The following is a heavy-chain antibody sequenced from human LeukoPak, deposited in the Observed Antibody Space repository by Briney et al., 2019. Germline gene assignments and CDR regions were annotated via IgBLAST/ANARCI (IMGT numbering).Heavy chain of an antibody. CDR3: TFSSYGDHVGVDAFDM. J-gene: IGHJ3*02. D-gene: IGHD4-17*01. CDR1: GFTFSTYW. V-gene: IGHV3-74*01. CDR2: INAYGSST. Sequence: GGSVRLACAASGFTFSTYWMHWARQAPGKGLVWVSRINAYGSSTNYADSVKGRFTISRDNAKNTVYLQMNSLSAEDTAMYYCTFSSYGDHVGVDAFDMWGRGMMVTVSS.